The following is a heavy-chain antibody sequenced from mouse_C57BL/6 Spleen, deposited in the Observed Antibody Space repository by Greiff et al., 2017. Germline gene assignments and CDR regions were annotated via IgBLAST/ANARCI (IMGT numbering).Heavy chain of an antibody. V-gene: IGHV1-50*01. CDR1: GFTFTSYW. CDR3: ARGGAGLDY. Sequence: QVQLQQPGAELVTPGASVKLSCKASGFTFTSYWMQWVKQRPGQGLEWIGEIAPSDSYTNYAQKFKGKATLTVDTSSSTAYMQRSSLTSEDSAVYYCARGGAGLDYWGQGTTRTVSS. CDR2: IAPSDSYT. J-gene: IGHJ2*01.